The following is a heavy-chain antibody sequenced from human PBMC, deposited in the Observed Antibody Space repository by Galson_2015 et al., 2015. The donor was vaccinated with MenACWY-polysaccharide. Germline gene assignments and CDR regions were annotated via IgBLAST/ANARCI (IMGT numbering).Heavy chain of an antibody. V-gene: IGHV4-39*01. CDR1: GGSISSSNYY. Sequence: ETLSLTCTVSGGSISSSNYYWGWIRQPPGKGLEWIGSIYYSGSTYYNPSLKSRVTISVDTSKNQFSLKLNSVTAADTAVYYCARLRGATEGWFDPWGQGTLVTVSS. CDR3: ARLRGATEGWFDP. D-gene: IGHD3-16*01. J-gene: IGHJ5*02. CDR2: IYYSGST.